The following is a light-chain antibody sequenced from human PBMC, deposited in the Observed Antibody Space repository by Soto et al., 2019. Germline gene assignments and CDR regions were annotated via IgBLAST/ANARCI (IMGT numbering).Light chain of an antibody. Sequence: EIVLTQSPATLSLSPGERATLSCRASQSVNSYLAWYQQKPGQAPRLLIYEGSNRATGIPARFSGSGSGTDFTLTISSLEPEDFAVYYCQHRSNWPATFGQGTKVEI. J-gene: IGKJ2*01. CDR1: QSVNSY. CDR3: QHRSNWPAT. CDR2: EGS. V-gene: IGKV3-11*01.